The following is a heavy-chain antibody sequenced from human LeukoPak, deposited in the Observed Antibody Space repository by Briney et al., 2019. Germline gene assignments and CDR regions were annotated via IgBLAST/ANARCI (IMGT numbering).Heavy chain of an antibody. D-gene: IGHD5-12*01. J-gene: IGHJ4*02. CDR1: GFTFSSYE. Sequence: GGSLSLSCAASGFTFSSYEMNWVRQAPGKGLEWVSYISSSGSTIYYADSVKGRFTNSRDNAKNSLYLQMNSLRAEDTAVYDCAREGYSGYDLDYWGQGTLVTVSS. CDR3: AREGYSGYDLDY. CDR2: ISSSGSTI. V-gene: IGHV3-48*03.